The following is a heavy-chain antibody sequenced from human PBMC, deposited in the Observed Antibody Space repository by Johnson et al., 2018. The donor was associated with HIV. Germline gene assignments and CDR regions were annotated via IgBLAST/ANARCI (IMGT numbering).Heavy chain of an antibody. V-gene: IGHV3-30*18. CDR1: GFTFTSYD. CDR2: ISYDGSNK. Sequence: QVQLVESGGGLVQPGGSLRLSCVASGFTFTSYDMHWVRQAPGKGLEWVAVISYDGSNKYYADSVKGRFTVSRDNSKNTLYLQMNSLRPEDTAVYYCAKERQLVRAFDIWGQGTMVTVSS. D-gene: IGHD6-6*01. CDR3: AKERQLVRAFDI. J-gene: IGHJ3*02.